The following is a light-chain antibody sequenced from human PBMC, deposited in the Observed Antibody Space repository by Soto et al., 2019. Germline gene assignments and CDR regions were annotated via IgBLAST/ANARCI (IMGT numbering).Light chain of an antibody. CDR2: EVN. CDR3: CSYAGTNTYV. J-gene: IGLJ1*01. CDR1: SSDLGTFNL. V-gene: IGLV2-23*02. Sequence: QSALTLPASVSGSPGQSITISCTGSSSDLGTFNLVSWYQQHPGKAPKLLIYEVNGRPSGVSNRFSGSKSGTTASLTISGLQTDDEADYFCCSYAGTNTYVFGGGTKVTVL.